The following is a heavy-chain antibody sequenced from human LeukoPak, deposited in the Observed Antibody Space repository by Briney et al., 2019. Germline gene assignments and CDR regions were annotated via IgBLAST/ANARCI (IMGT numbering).Heavy chain of an antibody. CDR1: GGSVSSGSYY. J-gene: IGHJ4*02. CDR3: AREGLYGDYVWSLDY. V-gene: IGHV4-61*01. Sequence: SETLSLTCTVSGGSVSSGSYYWSWIRQPPGKGLEWIGYIYYSGSTNYNPSLKSRVTISVDTPKNQFPLKLSSVTAADTAVYYCAREGLYGDYVWSLDYWGQGTLVTVSS. CDR2: IYYSGST. D-gene: IGHD4-17*01.